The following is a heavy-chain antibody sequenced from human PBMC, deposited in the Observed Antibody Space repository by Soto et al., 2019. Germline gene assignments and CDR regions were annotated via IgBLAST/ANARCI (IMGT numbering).Heavy chain of an antibody. Sequence: GGSLRLSCAASGFSFSDYAMNRVRQAPGKGLQWVSGLVGNGGDRNYADSVRGRFTVSRDNSKNTLYLQMNNLRDEDTAVYYCAKDFIANNGVWEAFDMWGRGTEVTVSS. D-gene: IGHD2-8*01. CDR1: GFSFSDYA. J-gene: IGHJ3*02. CDR2: LVGNGGDR. V-gene: IGHV3-23*01. CDR3: AKDFIANNGVWEAFDM.